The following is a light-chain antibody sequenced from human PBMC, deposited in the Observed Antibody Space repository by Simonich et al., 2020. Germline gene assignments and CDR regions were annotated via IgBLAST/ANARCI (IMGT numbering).Light chain of an antibody. CDR1: SSDVGGYNY. Sequence: QSALTQPASVSGSPGQSITISCTGTSSDVGGYNYVSWYQQHPGKAPKLMIYDVSKPPSGVSNRFSGSKSGNTDSLTISGLQAEDEADYYCSSYTSSSTWVFGGGTKLTVL. CDR3: SSYTSSSTWV. V-gene: IGLV2-14*01. CDR2: DVS. J-gene: IGLJ3*02.